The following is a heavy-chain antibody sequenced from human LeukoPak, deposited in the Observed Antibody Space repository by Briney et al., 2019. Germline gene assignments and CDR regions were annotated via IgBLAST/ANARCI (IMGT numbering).Heavy chain of an antibody. J-gene: IGHJ4*02. V-gene: IGHV4-39*01. CDR1: GGTISSSSYY. CDR2: IYYSGST. D-gene: IGHD6-19*01. Sequence: SETLSLTCTVSGGTISSSSYYWGWIRQPPGKGLEWIGSIYYSGSTYYNPSLKSRVTISVDTSKNQFSLKLSSVTAADTAVYYCARVQYSSGWYFPDYWGQGTLVTVSS. CDR3: ARVQYSSGWYFPDY.